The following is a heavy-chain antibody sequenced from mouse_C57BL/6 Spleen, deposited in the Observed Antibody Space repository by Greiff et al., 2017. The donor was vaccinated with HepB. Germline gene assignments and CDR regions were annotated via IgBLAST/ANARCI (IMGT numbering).Heavy chain of an antibody. CDR1: GYTFTSYW. D-gene: IGHD1-1*01. CDR3: ARRRYRAKGWYFDV. CDR2: IDPSDSYT. J-gene: IGHJ1*03. V-gene: IGHV1-69*01. Sequence: QVQLQQPGAELVMPGASVKLSCKASGYTFTSYWMHWVKQRPGQGLEWIGEIDPSDSYTNYNQKFKGKSTLTVDKSSSTAYMQLSSLTSEDSAVYYCARRRYRAKGWYFDVWGTGTTVTVSS.